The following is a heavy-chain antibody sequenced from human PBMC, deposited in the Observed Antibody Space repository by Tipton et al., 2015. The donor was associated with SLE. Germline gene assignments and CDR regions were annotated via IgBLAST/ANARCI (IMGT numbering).Heavy chain of an antibody. CDR1: GYSFTDYW. CDR2: IYPSDSDT. J-gene: IGHJ3*02. CDR3: ARLDGSSWYEGGAFDI. V-gene: IGHV5-51*01. Sequence: VQLVQSGAEVRKPGESLKISCKGSGYSFTDYWIGWVRQMPGKGLEWMGIIYPSDSDTRYSPSFQGQVTISADKSISTAYLQWSSLKASDTAMYYCARLDGSSWYEGGAFDIWGQGTMVTVSS. D-gene: IGHD6-13*01.